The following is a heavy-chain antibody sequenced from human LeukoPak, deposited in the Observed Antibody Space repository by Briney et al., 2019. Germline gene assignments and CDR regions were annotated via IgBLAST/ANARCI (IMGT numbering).Heavy chain of an antibody. CDR2: ISSGGSTV. V-gene: IGHV3-48*01. J-gene: IGHJ4*02. CDR3: AKVGIAVAGTLNYFDH. Sequence: GGSLRLSCVASGFSFSSYTMNWVRQAPGKGLEWVSYISSGGSTVYYADSVKGRFTISRDSAKNSLYLQMNSLRAEDTAVYYCAKVGIAVAGTLNYFDHWGQGTLVTVSS. D-gene: IGHD6-19*01. CDR1: GFSFSSYT.